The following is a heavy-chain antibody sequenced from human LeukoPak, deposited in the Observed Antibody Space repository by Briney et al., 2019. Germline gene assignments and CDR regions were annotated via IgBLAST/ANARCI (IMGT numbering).Heavy chain of an antibody. CDR3: ARSDSSGYFDY. D-gene: IGHD3-22*01. V-gene: IGHV4-38-2*01. CDR2: VYPRGST. CDR1: DYSISSHNY. J-gene: IGHJ4*02. Sequence: PETLSLTCAVSDYSISSHNYWGWIRQPPGKGLEWIGSVYPRGSTHYSPSLKSRVTISVDTSKNQFSLKLSSVTAADTAVYYCARSDSSGYFDYWGQGTLVPVSS.